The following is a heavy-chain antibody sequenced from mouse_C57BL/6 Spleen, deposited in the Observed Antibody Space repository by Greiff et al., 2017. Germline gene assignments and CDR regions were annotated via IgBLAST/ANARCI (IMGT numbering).Heavy chain of an antibody. D-gene: IGHD2-4*01. CDR1: GYTFTDYY. CDR2: INPNNGGT. V-gene: IGHV1-26*01. Sequence: EVQLQQSGPELVKPGASVKISCKASGYTFTDYYMNWVKQSHGQSLEWIGDINPNNGGTSYNQKFKGKATLTVDKSSSTAYMELRSLTSEDSAVYYCARSPYDYDVRYFEVWGTGTTVTVSS. CDR3: ARSPYDYDVRYFEV. J-gene: IGHJ1*03.